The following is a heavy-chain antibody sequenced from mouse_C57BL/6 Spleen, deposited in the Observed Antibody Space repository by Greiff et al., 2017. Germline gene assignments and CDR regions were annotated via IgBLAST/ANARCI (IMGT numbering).Heavy chain of an antibody. CDR2: IISGSSTI. J-gene: IGHJ3*01. V-gene: IGHV5-17*01. CDR1: GFTFSDYG. Sequence: EVMVEESGGGLVKPGGSLKLSCAASGFTFSDYGMHWVRQAPEQGLEWVAYIISGSSTIYYADTVKGRFTISRDNAKNPLSLQMTSLRSEDTTMEYCARPGRGSWFAYWGKGTLVTVSA. CDR3: ARPGRGSWFAY.